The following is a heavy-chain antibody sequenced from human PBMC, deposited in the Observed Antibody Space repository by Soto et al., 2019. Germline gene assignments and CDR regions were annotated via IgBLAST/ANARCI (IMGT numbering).Heavy chain of an antibody. CDR2: IIPILGIA. V-gene: IGHV1-69*02. CDR3: ARNPSGWYVPERGTLDY. J-gene: IGHJ4*02. D-gene: IGHD6-19*01. CDR1: GGTFSSYT. Sequence: QVQLVQSGAEVKKPGSSVKVSCKASGGTFSSYTISWVRQAPGQGLEWMGRIIPILGIANYAQKFQGRVTITADKSTSTAYLELSSLRSEDTVVYYCARNPSGWYVPERGTLDYWGQGTLVTVSS.